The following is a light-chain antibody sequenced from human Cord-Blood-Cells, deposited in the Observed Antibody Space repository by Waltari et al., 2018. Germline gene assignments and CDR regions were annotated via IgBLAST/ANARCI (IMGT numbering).Light chain of an antibody. J-gene: IGKJ1*01. Sequence: EIVLTQSPATLSLSPGERATLSCRASQSVSSYLAWYQQKPGQAPRLLIYDASNRATGIPARFSGSVSGTDFTLTISSLEPEDFAVYYCQQRSNWTWTFGQGTKVEIK. CDR2: DAS. CDR1: QSVSSY. V-gene: IGKV3-11*01. CDR3: QQRSNWTWT.